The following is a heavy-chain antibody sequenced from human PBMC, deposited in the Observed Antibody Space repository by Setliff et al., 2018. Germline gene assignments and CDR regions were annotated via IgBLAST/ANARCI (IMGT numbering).Heavy chain of an antibody. V-gene: IGHV4-61*09. Sequence: SETLSLTCTVSGDSISSRPFYWGWFRQPAGKELEWIGQIYTSWSTIYNPSLKSRVTISLDTSKNQFSLKLTSVTAADTAVYYCGRGFSRIEGWGNWFDPWGQGILVT. D-gene: IGHD2-15*01. CDR2: IYTSWST. J-gene: IGHJ5*02. CDR3: GRGFSRIEGWGNWFDP. CDR1: GDSISSRPFY.